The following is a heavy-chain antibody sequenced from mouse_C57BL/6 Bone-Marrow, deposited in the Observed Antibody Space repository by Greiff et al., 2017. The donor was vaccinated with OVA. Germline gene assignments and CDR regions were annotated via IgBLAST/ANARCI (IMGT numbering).Heavy chain of an antibody. D-gene: IGHD1-1*01. CDR2: INPGSGGT. J-gene: IGHJ3*01. CDR3: THTFLLLPSGV. V-gene: IGHV1-54*01. CDR1: GYAFTNYL. Sequence: QVQLQQSGAELVRPGTSVKVSCKASGYAFTNYLIEWVKQRPGQGLEWIGVINPGSGGTNYNEKFKGKATLTADKSSSTAYMQLSSLTSEDTAVYYCTHTFLLLPSGVWGQGTLVTVSA.